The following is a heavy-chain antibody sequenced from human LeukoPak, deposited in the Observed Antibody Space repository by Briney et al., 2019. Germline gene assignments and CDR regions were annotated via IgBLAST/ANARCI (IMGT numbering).Heavy chain of an antibody. CDR2: IKQDGSEK. J-gene: IGHJ6*02. V-gene: IGHV3-7*03. CDR3: ARDLPYYDFWSGYYLSYYYGMDV. CDR1: GFPFSSYW. Sequence: GSLRLSCAASGFPFSSYWMSWVRQAPGKGLEWVANIKQDGSEKYYVDSVKGRFTISRDNAKNSLYLQMNSLRAEDTAVYYCARDLPYYDFWSGYYLSYYYGMDVWGQGTTVTVSS. D-gene: IGHD3-3*01.